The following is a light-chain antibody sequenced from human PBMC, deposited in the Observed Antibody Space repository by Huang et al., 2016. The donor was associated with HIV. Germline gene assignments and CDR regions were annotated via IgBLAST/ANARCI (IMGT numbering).Light chain of an antibody. Sequence: EIVLTQSPGILSLSPGERATLSCRASQSVSSNYLGWYQQKPGQAPRLLSYAASSRATGIPDRFSGSGSGTDFTLTINKLEPEDFAVYYCQHYGGSPWTFGQGTKVE. CDR3: QHYGGSPWT. J-gene: IGKJ1*01. CDR1: QSVSSNY. CDR2: AAS. V-gene: IGKV3-20*01.